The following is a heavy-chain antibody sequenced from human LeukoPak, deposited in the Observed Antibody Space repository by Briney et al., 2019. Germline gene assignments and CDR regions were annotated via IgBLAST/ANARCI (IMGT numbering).Heavy chain of an antibody. V-gene: IGHV4-39*07. Sequence: PSETLSLTCTVSGGSISSSSYYWGWIRQPPGKGLEWIGSIYYSGSTYYNPSLKSRVTISVDTSKNQFSLKLSSVTAADTAVCYCARDRGGNSDEDAFDIWGRGTMVTVSS. CDR3: ARDRGGNSDEDAFDI. CDR2: IYYSGST. D-gene: IGHD4-23*01. CDR1: GGSISSSSYY. J-gene: IGHJ3*02.